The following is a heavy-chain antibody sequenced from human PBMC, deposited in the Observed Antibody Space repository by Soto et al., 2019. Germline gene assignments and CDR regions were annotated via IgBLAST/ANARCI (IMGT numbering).Heavy chain of an antibody. CDR3: ARGSGWPYYFDY. J-gene: IGHJ4*02. CDR1: GYTFRNYG. V-gene: IGHV1-18*01. CDR2: INTYSGNT. D-gene: IGHD6-19*01. Sequence: ASVKVSCKASGYTFRNYGVSWVRQAPGQGLEWMGWINTYSGNTMHAQNLQGRVTMTTDTSTSTGYMELRSLRSDDTAVYYCARGSGWPYYFDYWGQGTLVTVSS.